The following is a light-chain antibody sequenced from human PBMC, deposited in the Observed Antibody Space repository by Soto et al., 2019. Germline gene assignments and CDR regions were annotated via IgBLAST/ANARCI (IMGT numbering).Light chain of an antibody. CDR1: SSNIGNNF. Sequence: QSVLTQPPSVSAAPGQKVIISCSGSSSNIGNNFVSWYQQVPGTAPKLLIYDTYQRPSGIPDRFSGSKSGTSATLGVTGLQTGDEADYYCATWDNSLTAAVFGGGTKLTVL. V-gene: IGLV1-51*01. CDR3: ATWDNSLTAAV. CDR2: DTY. J-gene: IGLJ3*02.